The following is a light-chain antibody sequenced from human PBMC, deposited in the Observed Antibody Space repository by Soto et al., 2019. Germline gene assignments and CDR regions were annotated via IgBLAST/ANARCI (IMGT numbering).Light chain of an antibody. V-gene: IGLV2-11*01. CDR3: CSYAGSYSYV. J-gene: IGLJ1*01. CDR2: DVT. Sequence: QSAQTQPRSVSGSPGQSVAISCTGTSSDVGGYNYVSWYQQHPSKAPKLMIYDVTKRPSGVPDRFSASKSGNTASLTISGLQADDEADYYCCSYAGSYSYVFGTGTKVTVL. CDR1: SSDVGGYNY.